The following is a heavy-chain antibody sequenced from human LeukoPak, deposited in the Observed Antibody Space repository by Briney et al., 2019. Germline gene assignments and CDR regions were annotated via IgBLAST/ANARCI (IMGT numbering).Heavy chain of an antibody. J-gene: IGHJ6*02. CDR1: GFTFSNSW. CDR2: ISSSSSTI. D-gene: IGHD3-22*01. CDR3: ARFTYYYDSSGYAQDYYYGMDV. Sequence: PGGSLRLSCLASGFTFSNSWMTWVRQAPGRGLEWVSYISSSSSTIYYADSVKGRFTISRDNAKNSLYLQMNSLRAEDTAVYYCARFTYYYDSSGYAQDYYYGMDVWGQGTTVTVSS. V-gene: IGHV3-48*04.